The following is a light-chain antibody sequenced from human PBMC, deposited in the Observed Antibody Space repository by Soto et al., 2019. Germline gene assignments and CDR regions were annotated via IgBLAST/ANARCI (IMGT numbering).Light chain of an antibody. CDR3: QQSYRFPT. Sequence: DIQMTQSPSSLSASVGDRVTITCRTSQSISDNLNWYQQKPGKAPKLLIYIASSLQSGVPSRFSGSGYGSDFTLTISSLQPEDFATYYCQQSYRFPTFGQGTKLEIK. CDR2: IAS. J-gene: IGKJ2*01. CDR1: QSISDN. V-gene: IGKV1-39*01.